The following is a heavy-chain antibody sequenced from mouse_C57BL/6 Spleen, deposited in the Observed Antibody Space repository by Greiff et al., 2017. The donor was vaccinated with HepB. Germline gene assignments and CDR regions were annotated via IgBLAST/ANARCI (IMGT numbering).Heavy chain of an antibody. CDR3: ARWDWSGFAY. Sequence: LQESGPELVKPGASVKISCKASGYAFSSSWMNWVKQRPGKGLEWIGRIYPGDGDTNYNGKFKGKATLTADKSSSTAYMQLSSLTSEDSAVYFCARWDWSGFAYWGQGTLVTVSA. CDR2: IYPGDGDT. J-gene: IGHJ3*01. V-gene: IGHV1-82*01. CDR1: GYAFSSSW. D-gene: IGHD4-1*01.